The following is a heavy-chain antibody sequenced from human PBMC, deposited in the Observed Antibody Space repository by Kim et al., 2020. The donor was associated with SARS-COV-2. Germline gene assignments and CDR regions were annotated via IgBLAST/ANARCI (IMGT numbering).Heavy chain of an antibody. J-gene: IGHJ3*02. CDR2: IYYSGST. CDR3: ATPPSENWLMDYVWGSYRTDAFDI. Sequence: SETLSLTCTVSGGSISSSSYYWGWIRQPPGKGLEWIGSIYYSGSTYYNPSLKSRVTISVDTSKNQFSLKLSSVTAADTAVYYCATPPSENWLMDYVWGSYRTDAFDIWGQGTMVTVSS. V-gene: IGHV4-39*01. CDR1: GGSISSSSYY. D-gene: IGHD3-16*02.